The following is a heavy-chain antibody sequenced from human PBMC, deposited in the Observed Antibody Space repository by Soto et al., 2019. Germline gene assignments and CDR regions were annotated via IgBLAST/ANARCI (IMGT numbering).Heavy chain of an antibody. CDR3: VGSGSAGY. V-gene: IGHV3-7*01. J-gene: IGHJ4*02. D-gene: IGHD5-12*01. CDR2: INQDGSEM. CDR1: GFTFSRWW. Sequence: GSLRLSCAASGFTFSRWWMHWVRQAPGKGLECVANINQDGSEMYYVGSVKGRFTISRDNAKNSLYLQMNSLRAEDTAVYYCVGSGSAGYWGQGTQVTVSS.